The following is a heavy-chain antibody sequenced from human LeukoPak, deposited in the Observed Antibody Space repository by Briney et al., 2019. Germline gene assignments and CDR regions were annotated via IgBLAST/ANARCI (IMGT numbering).Heavy chain of an antibody. CDR3: ARLLWPDFDY. CDR2: VYSSGST. D-gene: IGHD2/OR15-2a*01. Sequence: PSETLSLTCTVSGGSISSYYWSWIRQPPGKGLEWIGYVYSSGSTNYNPSVKSRVTISVDTSKNQFSLKLNSVTAADTAVYYCARLLWPDFDYWGQGTLVTVSS. V-gene: IGHV4-59*08. J-gene: IGHJ4*02. CDR1: GGSISSYY.